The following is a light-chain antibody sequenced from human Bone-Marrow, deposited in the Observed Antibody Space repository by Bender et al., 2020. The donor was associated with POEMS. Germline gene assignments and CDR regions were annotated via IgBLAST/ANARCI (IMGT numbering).Light chain of an antibody. CDR1: SSDIGAYNL. Sequence: QSALTQPASVSGSPGQSITIPCTGTSSDIGAYNLVSWYQHLPGKAPKLMIFEVNKRPSGISSRFSGSKSGNTASLTISGLQAEDEAEYICSSYAGNNNWVFGGGTKLTVL. CDR3: SSYAGNNNWV. V-gene: IGLV2-23*02. J-gene: IGLJ3*02. CDR2: EVN.